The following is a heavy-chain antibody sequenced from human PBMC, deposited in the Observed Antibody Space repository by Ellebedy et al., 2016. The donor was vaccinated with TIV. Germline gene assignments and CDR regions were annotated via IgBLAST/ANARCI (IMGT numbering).Heavy chain of an antibody. D-gene: IGHD4-23*01. CDR1: GYRFTSYW. CDR2: IYPGDDDT. J-gene: IGHJ3*02. V-gene: IGHV5-51*01. Sequence: GESLKISCQGSGYRFTSYWIGWVRQMPGKGLEWMGIIYPGDDDTRYSPSFQGQVTITADKASSTAYLQWSSLKASDTAMYYCATHYGGGGHDGFDIWGQGTTVIVSS. CDR3: ATHYGGGGHDGFDI.